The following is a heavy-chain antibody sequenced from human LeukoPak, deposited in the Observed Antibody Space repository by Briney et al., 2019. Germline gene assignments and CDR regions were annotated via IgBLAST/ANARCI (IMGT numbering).Heavy chain of an antibody. D-gene: IGHD3-10*01. J-gene: IGHJ3*02. CDR1: GGSISSGDYY. V-gene: IGHV4-30-4*01. CDR2: IYYSGST. CDR3: ARTKIRGVRGFDI. Sequence: SQTLSLTCTVSGGSISSGDYYWSWIRQPPGKGLEWIGYIYYSGSTYYNPSLKSRVTISVDTSKNQFSLKLSSVTAADTAVYYCARTKIRGVRGFDIWGQRTMVTVSS.